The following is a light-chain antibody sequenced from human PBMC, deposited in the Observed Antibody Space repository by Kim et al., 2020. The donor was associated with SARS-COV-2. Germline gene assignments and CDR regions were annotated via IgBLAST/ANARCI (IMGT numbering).Light chain of an antibody. CDR1: QFVPGT. J-gene: IGKJ1*01. Sequence: PGERATRSCRASQFVPGTLAWYQQRPGQAPRLLIYGATVRAADVPARFSGSGSGTEFTLTISSLQSEDFAVYYCQQYNNWPTWTFGQGTKVDIK. CDR2: GAT. CDR3: QQYNNWPTWT. V-gene: IGKV3-15*01.